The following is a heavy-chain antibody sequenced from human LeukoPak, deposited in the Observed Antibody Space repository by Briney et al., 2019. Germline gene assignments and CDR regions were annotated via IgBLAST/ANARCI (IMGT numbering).Heavy chain of an antibody. CDR3: ARRAGAYSHPYDY. CDR2: IYSGTT. Sequence: SGGSLRLSCTISGFTVSSNSMSWVRQAPGKGLEWVSFIYSGTTHYSDSVKGRFTISRDNSKSTLYLQMNSLRAEDTAVYYCARRAGAYSHPYDYWGQGTLVTVSS. CDR1: GFTVSSNS. D-gene: IGHD4/OR15-4a*01. J-gene: IGHJ4*02. V-gene: IGHV3-53*01.